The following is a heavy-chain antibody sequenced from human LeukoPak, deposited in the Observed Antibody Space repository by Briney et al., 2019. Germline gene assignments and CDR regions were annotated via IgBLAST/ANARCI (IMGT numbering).Heavy chain of an antibody. D-gene: IGHD3-16*01. CDR3: AREATTKTGRVYYFDY. J-gene: IGHJ4*02. CDR2: ISSNGYST. Sequence: GGSLRLSCEASGFTFGICAMHWVRQAPGKGLEYISGISSNGYSTYYANSVKGRFTISRDNSKNTLYLQMGSLRDEDMAVFYCAREATTKTGRVYYFDYWGQGTLVTVSS. CDR1: GFTFGICA. V-gene: IGHV3-64*01.